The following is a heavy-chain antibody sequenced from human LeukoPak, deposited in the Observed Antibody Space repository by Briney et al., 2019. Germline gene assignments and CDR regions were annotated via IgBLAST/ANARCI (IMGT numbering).Heavy chain of an antibody. Sequence: PGGSLRLSCAASGFTFSSYGMHWVRQAPGKGLEWVAFIRYDGSNKYYADSVKGRFTISRDNSKNTRYLQMNSLRAEDTAVYYCAKDAASTVTTEEVANNWFDPWGQGTLVTVSS. CDR1: GFTFSSYG. J-gene: IGHJ5*02. V-gene: IGHV3-30*02. CDR3: AKDAASTVTTEEVANNWFDP. CDR2: IRYDGSNK. D-gene: IGHD4-11*01.